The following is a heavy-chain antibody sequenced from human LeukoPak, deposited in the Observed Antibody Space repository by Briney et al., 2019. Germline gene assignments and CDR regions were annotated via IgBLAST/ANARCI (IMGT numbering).Heavy chain of an antibody. J-gene: IGHJ2*01. D-gene: IGHD2-15*01. Sequence: SETLSLTCTVSGGSISSYYWSWIRQPPRKRLEWIGYIYYSGSTNYNPSLKSRVTISVDTSKNQFSLKLSSVTAADTAVYYCARPHGYCSGGSCPPGYWYFDLWGRGTLVTVSS. V-gene: IGHV4-59*01. CDR1: GGSISSYY. CDR2: IYYSGST. CDR3: ARPHGYCSGGSCPPGYWYFDL.